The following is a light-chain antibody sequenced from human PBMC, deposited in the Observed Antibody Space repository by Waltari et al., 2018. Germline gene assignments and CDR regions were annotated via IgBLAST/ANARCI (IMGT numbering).Light chain of an antibody. CDR3: CAYAGDFL. V-gene: IGLV2-11*01. Sequence: QPALTQPRSVSGSPGQSVTISCIGRSSDVGGYDYVSWYRQYPGTAPKLILHDVDKRPSGVPDRFSGSKSGNTASLTISGLQAEDEADYYCCAYAGDFLFGGGTKLTVL. CDR1: SSDVGGYDY. J-gene: IGLJ2*01. CDR2: DVD.